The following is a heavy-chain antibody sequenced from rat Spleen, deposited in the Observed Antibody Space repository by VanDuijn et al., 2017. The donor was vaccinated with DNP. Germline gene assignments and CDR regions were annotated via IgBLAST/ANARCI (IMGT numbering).Heavy chain of an antibody. V-gene: IGHV5S13*01. D-gene: IGHD4-2*01. CDR2: ISAGGGNS. CDR1: RFTISDYG. Sequence: EVKLVESGGGLVQPGRSLKLSCEVSRFTISDYGMAWVRQAPTKGLEWVASISAGGGNSNYRDSVKGRFTISRDNARNTLYLQMDSLRSEDTANYYCSTHETFVYWGQGTLVTVSS. CDR3: STHETFVY. J-gene: IGHJ3*01.